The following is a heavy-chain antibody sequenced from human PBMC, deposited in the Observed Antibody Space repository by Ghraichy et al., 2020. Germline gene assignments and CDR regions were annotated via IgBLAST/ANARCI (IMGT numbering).Heavy chain of an antibody. CDR2: IKEDGTET. CDR1: GLNFNSHW. CDR3: VKHGYYAYDY. J-gene: IGHJ4*02. D-gene: IGHD4-17*01. V-gene: IGHV3-7*01. Sequence: LSLTCAASGLNFNSHWMSWVRQTPGKRLEWLASIKEDGTETHYVDFVKGRFTISRDNAKNSLFLQMNSLRAEDTALYYCVKHGYYAYDYWGQGTLVTVSS.